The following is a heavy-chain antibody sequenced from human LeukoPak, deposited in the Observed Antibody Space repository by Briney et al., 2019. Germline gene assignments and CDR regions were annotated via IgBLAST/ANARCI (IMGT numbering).Heavy chain of an antibody. V-gene: IGHV1-2*02. CDR1: GYTFTDYY. Sequence: ASVKVSCKASGYTFTDYYIHWLRQAPGQGPEWMGWTSSKTGDTKCAQKFQGRVAMTRDTSITTAYMDLSRLTSDDTAVYYCARDGSLDFWGQGTLVTVSS. CDR3: ARDGSLDF. CDR2: TSSKTGDT. J-gene: IGHJ4*02. D-gene: IGHD2-2*03.